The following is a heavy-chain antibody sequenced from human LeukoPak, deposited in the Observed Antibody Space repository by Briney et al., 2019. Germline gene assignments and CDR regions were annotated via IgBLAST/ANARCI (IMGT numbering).Heavy chain of an antibody. Sequence: ASVKVSCKASGYTFTGYYIHWVRQAPGQGLGWMGWINPNSGGTDCAQKFQGRVTMTRDTSITTAYMELSRLRSDDTAVYYCAREPYSSGWYFDYWGQGTLVTVSS. CDR2: INPNSGGT. CDR1: GYTFTGYY. V-gene: IGHV1-2*02. J-gene: IGHJ4*02. D-gene: IGHD6-19*01. CDR3: AREPYSSGWYFDY.